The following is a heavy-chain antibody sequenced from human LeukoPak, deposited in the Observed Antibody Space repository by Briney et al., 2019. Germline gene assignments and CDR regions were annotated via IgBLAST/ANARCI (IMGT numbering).Heavy chain of an antibody. CDR3: ARDLGRYTADY. J-gene: IGHJ4*02. CDR2: ISSSSSYI. D-gene: IGHD1-26*01. CDR1: GFTFSSYS. V-gene: IGHV3-21*01. Sequence: GGSLRLSCAASGFTFSSYSMNWVRQAPGKGLEWVSSISSSSSYIYYADSVKGRFTISRDNAKNSLYLQMNSLRAEDTAVYYRARDLGRYTADYWGQGTLLTVSS.